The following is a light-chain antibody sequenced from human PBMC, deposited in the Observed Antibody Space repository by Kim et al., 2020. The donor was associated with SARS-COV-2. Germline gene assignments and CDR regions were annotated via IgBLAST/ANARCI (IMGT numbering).Light chain of an antibody. J-gene: IGKJ4*01. Sequence: EVVMTQSPATLSVSPGERATLSCRASLTVTGNLAWYQQKPGQAPRLLIYGASTRAPGIPARFSGTGSGTEFTLTISSLQSEDFAIYYCQQYNNWPPLTFGGGTKLEI. CDR1: LTVTGN. CDR3: QQYNNWPPLT. V-gene: IGKV3-15*01. CDR2: GAS.